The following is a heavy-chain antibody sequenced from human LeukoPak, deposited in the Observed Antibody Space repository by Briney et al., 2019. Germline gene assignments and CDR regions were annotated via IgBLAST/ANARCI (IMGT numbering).Heavy chain of an antibody. V-gene: IGHV1-18*01. CDR1: GYTFTSYG. CDR3: AREQNSGYDSSGYDSFLDYYYGMDV. J-gene: IGHJ6*02. D-gene: IGHD3-22*01. Sequence: GASVKVSCKASGYTFTSYGISWVRQAPGQGLEWMGWISTYNGNTNYAQKLQGRVTMTTDTSTSTAYMELRSLRSDDTAVYYCAREQNSGYDSSGYDSFLDYYYGMDVWGQGTTVTVSS. CDR2: ISTYNGNT.